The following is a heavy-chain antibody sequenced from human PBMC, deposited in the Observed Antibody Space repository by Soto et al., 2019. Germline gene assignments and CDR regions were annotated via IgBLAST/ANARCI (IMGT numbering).Heavy chain of an antibody. J-gene: IGHJ4*02. Sequence: QVQLVESGGGVVQPGRSLRLSCAASGFTFSSYGMHWVRQAPGKGLEWVAVISYDGSNKYYADSVKGRFTISRDNSKNTLYLQMYSLRAEDTAVYYCAKDLPPARQQLVKWYWGQGTLVTVSS. CDR1: GFTFSSYG. CDR2: ISYDGSNK. D-gene: IGHD6-13*01. V-gene: IGHV3-30*18. CDR3: AKDLPPARQQLVKWY.